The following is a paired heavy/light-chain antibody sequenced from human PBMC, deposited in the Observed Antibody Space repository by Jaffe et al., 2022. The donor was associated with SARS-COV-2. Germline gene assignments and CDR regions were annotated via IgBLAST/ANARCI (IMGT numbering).Light chain of an antibody. J-gene: IGLJ2*01. V-gene: IGLV2-14*03. CDR1: SADIANTDY. CDR3: AAHTPGSYSTVF. CDR2: GVT. Sequence: QSALTQPASVSGSLGQAITISCSGPSADIANTDYVSWYQQHPGKAPTVLIYGVTKRPSGVSDRFSASKSGNTASLTISGLQAGDEAQYYCAAHTPGSYSTVFFGGGTRLTV.
Heavy chain of an antibody. J-gene: IGHJ5*02. V-gene: IGHV1-2*02. D-gene: IGHD3-9*01. Sequence: QVQLLQSGADVRKPGASLNVSCKTSGYMFISFYIHWVRQAPGQGLEWMGWINPYNGATKFAQAFQGRVAMTLDASINTTYMELRTLRSDDSGVYYCAAEEWAGYFTAWGQGTVLSVST. CDR2: INPYNGAT. CDR3: AAEEWAGYFTA. CDR1: GYMFISFY.